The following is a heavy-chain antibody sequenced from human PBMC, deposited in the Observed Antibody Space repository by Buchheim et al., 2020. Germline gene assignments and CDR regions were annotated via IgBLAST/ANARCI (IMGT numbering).Heavy chain of an antibody. V-gene: IGHV3-33*01. Sequence: QVQVVESGGGVVQPGRSLRLSCAASGFTFSTYGMHWVRQAPGQGLEWVAAIWYDGTNKYYADSVQGRFTISRDNSKNRLYLQMNSLRAEDTAVYYCAIDRDAYDGYFYYSLDVWGQGTT. J-gene: IGHJ6*02. CDR3: AIDRDAYDGYFYYSLDV. CDR1: GFTFSTYG. CDR2: IWYDGTNK. D-gene: IGHD5-24*01.